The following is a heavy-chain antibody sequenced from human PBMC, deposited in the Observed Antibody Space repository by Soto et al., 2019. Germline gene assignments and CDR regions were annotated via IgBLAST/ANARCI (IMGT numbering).Heavy chain of an antibody. CDR3: ARDDYGSGSFDY. J-gene: IGHJ4*02. D-gene: IGHD3-10*01. Sequence: QVQMVESGGGLVQPGGSLKLPCPAAGFTLSNYGRPWVRQAQGRGLEWVAVIWYGGSNKYYADSVKGRFTISRDNSKNTLYLQMNRLRAEDMAVYYCARDDYGSGSFDYWGQGTLVTVSS. CDR1: GFTLSNYG. V-gene: IGHV3-33*01. CDR2: IWYGGSNK.